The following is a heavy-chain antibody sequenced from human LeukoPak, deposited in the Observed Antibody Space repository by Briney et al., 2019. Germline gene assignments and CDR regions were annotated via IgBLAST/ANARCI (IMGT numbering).Heavy chain of an antibody. V-gene: IGHV3-53*01. CDR2: VYTTDTT. CDR3: AREGPRNYWYFDL. J-gene: IGHJ2*01. Sequence: PGGSLRLSCAASGSTVNSNYMSWVRQAPGKGLEWVSVVYTTDTTYYADSVKGRFTIFRDNSKNTLYLQMNSLRAEDTAVYYCAREGPRNYWYFDLWGRGTLVTVSS. CDR1: GSTVNSNY.